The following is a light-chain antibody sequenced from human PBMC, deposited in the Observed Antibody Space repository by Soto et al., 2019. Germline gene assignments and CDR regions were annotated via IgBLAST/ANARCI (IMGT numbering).Light chain of an antibody. J-gene: IGKJ4*01. CDR3: QQYNSWPPT. CDR2: GAS. Sequence: EIVLTQSPGILSLSPGERATLSCRASQSVSNDFLAWYQQKPGQAPRLLIYGASTRATGIPARFSGSGSGTEFTLAISSLQSEDFAVYYCQQYNSWPPTFGGGTKVDIK. CDR1: QSVSNDF. V-gene: IGKV3-15*01.